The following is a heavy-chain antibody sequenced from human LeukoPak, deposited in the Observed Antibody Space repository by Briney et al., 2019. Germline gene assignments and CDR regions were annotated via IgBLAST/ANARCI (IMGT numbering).Heavy chain of an antibody. D-gene: IGHD6-19*01. CDR3: ARAIAVAGLAWFDP. CDR1: GGSISSTSYY. CDR2: IYYSGST. V-gene: IGHV4-61*01. Sequence: PSETLSLTCTGSGGSISSTSYYWSWIRQPPGKGLEWIGYIYYSGSTNYNPSLKSRVTISVDTSKNQFSLKLSSVTAADTAVYYCARAIAVAGLAWFDPWGQGTLVTVSS. J-gene: IGHJ5*02.